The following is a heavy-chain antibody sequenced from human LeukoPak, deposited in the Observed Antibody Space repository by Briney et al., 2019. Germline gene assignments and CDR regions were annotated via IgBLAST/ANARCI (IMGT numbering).Heavy chain of an antibody. Sequence: SETLSLTCTVSGYSISSGHYWGWIRQPPGKGLEWIGSMYHSGSTYYNPSLKSRVIISVDMSKNQFSLKLSSVTAADTAVYYCARLYYYDSSGCYDRYYFDYWGQGTLVTVSS. CDR3: ARLYYYDSSGCYDRYYFDY. CDR1: GYSISSGHY. J-gene: IGHJ4*02. V-gene: IGHV4-38-2*02. CDR2: MYHSGST. D-gene: IGHD3-22*01.